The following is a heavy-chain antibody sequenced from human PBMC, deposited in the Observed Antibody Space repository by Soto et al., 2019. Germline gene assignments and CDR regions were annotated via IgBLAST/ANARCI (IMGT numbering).Heavy chain of an antibody. D-gene: IGHD6-19*01. CDR3: ARDVAVATYYIYY. J-gene: IGHJ4*02. CDR1: GFTFSSYS. CDR2: ISSSSSYI. Sequence: LRLSCAASGFTFSSYSMNWVRQAPGRGLEWVSSISSSSSYIYYADSVKGRFTISRDNAKNSLYLQMNSLRAEDTAVYYCARDVAVATYYIYYLCQGTLVTVSS. V-gene: IGHV3-21*01.